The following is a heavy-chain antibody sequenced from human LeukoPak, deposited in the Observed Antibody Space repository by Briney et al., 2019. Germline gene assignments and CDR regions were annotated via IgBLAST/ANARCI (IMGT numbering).Heavy chain of an antibody. D-gene: IGHD6-25*01. J-gene: IGHJ4*02. CDR1: GFTFSSYG. CDR3: ARDAGWRLLDY. Sequence: PGGSLRLSCAASGFTFSSYGMSWVRQAPGKGLERVSAITGSGDSTYYADSVKGRFTISRDNAESSLYLQMNNLRVEDTAVYYCARDAGWRLLDYWGRGTQVTVSS. CDR2: ITGSGDST. V-gene: IGHV3-23*01.